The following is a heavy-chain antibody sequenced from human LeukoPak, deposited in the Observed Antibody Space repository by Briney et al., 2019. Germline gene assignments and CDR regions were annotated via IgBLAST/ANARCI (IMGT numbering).Heavy chain of an antibody. Sequence: GASVKVSCKASGGTFSSYAISWVRRAPGQGLEWMGWISAYNGNTNYAQKLQGRVTMTTDTSTSTAYMELRSLRSDDTAVYYCARVLGAPAVAFDPWGQGTLVTVSS. CDR1: GGTFSSYA. D-gene: IGHD6-19*01. CDR2: ISAYNGNT. CDR3: ARVLGAPAVAFDP. V-gene: IGHV1-18*01. J-gene: IGHJ5*02.